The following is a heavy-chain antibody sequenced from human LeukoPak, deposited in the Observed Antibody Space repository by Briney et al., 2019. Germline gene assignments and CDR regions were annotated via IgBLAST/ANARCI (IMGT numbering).Heavy chain of an antibody. CDR1: GFTFSSYW. V-gene: IGHV3-74*01. CDR3: ARVGGSFHWFDP. J-gene: IGHJ5*02. D-gene: IGHD1-26*01. CDR2: INSDGSST. Sequence: PGGSLRLSCAASGFTFSSYWMHWVRPAPGRGLVWVSRINSDGSSTSYADSVKGRFTITRDNAKNTLYQQMNSLRAEDTAVYYCARVGGSFHWFDPWGQGPLVTVSS.